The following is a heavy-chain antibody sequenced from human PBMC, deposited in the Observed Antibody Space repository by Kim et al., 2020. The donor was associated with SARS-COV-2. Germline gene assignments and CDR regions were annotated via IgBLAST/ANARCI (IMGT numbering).Heavy chain of an antibody. J-gene: IGHJ5*02. D-gene: IGHD5-12*01. V-gene: IGHV3-15*01. Sequence: GGSLRLSCAASGFTFSNAWMSWVRQAPGKGLEWVGRIKSKTDGGTTDYAAPVKGRFTISRDDSKNTLYLQMNSLKTEDTAVYYCTTENRGYSGYDFNWFDPWGQGTLVTVSS. CDR3: TTENRGYSGYDFNWFDP. CDR2: IKSKTDGGTT. CDR1: GFTFSNAW.